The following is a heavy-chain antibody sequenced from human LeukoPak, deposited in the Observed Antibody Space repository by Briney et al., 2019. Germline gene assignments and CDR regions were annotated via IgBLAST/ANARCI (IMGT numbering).Heavy chain of an antibody. D-gene: IGHD5/OR15-5a*01. J-gene: IGHJ4*02. Sequence: GGSLRLSCAASGFTFSDYAMRWVRQAPGKGLEWVSAISGSGGSTYYADSVKGRFTISRDNSKNTLYLQMNSLRAEDTAVYYCAKVDLVYREYYFDYWGQGTLVTVSS. V-gene: IGHV3-23*01. CDR1: GFTFSDYA. CDR3: AKVDLVYREYYFDY. CDR2: ISGSGGST.